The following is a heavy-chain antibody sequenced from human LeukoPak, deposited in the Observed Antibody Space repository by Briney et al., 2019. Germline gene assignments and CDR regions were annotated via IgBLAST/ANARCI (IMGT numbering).Heavy chain of an antibody. CDR2: IYSGGST. Sequence: GGSLRLSCAAPGFTVSSNCMSWVRQAPGKGLEWVSVIYSGGSTYYADSVKGRFTISRDNSKNTLYLQMNSLRAEDTAVYYCARDLSYGVDYWGQGTLVTVSS. D-gene: IGHD5-18*01. CDR3: ARDLSYGVDY. CDR1: GFTVSSNC. V-gene: IGHV3-66*02. J-gene: IGHJ4*02.